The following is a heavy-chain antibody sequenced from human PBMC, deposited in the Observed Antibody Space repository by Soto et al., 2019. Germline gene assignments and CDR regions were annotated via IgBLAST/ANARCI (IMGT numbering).Heavy chain of an antibody. Sequence: GESLKISCKGSGYSFTSYWIGWVRQMPGKGLEWMGIIYPGDSDTRYSPSFQGQVTISADKSISTAYLQWSSLKASDTAMYYCARRYCTNGVCYREDAFDIWGQGTMVTVSS. CDR2: IYPGDSDT. CDR3: ARRYCTNGVCYREDAFDI. V-gene: IGHV5-51*01. J-gene: IGHJ3*02. D-gene: IGHD2-8*01. CDR1: GYSFTSYW.